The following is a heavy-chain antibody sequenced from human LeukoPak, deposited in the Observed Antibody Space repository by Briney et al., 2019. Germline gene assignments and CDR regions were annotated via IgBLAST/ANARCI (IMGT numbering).Heavy chain of an antibody. J-gene: IGHJ4*02. D-gene: IGHD3-22*01. CDR2: IYRDESTT. CDR3: ARGGDRSGYYWVDD. Sequence: PGGSLRLSCAGTGITLGTDWMHWVRQAPGQGLVWVSRIYRDESTTEYADSVKGRFTISRDNAKNTLYLQMNGLRAEDTAVYYCARGGDRSGYYWVDDWGQGTLVTVSS. V-gene: IGHV3-74*01. CDR1: GITLGTDW.